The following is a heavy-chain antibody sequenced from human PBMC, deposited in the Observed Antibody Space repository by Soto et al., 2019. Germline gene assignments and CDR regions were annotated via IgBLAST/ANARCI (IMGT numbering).Heavy chain of an antibody. CDR2: ISAYNGNT. Sequence: ASVKVSCKASGYTFTSYGISWVRQAPGQGLEWMGWISAYNGNTNYAQKLQGRVTMTTDTSTNTAYMELRSLRSDDTAVYYCARDTDIRYYYDSSGYYYPYFDYWGQGTLVTVSS. D-gene: IGHD3-22*01. CDR1: GYTFTSYG. CDR3: ARDTDIRYYYDSSGYYYPYFDY. J-gene: IGHJ4*02. V-gene: IGHV1-18*04.